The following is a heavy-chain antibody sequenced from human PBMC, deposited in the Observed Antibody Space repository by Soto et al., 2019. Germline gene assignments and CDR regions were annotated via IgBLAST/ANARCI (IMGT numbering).Heavy chain of an antibody. CDR1: GDSVSSNSAA. Sequence: SQTLSLTCAISGDSVSSNSAAWSWIRHSPSRGLDLLGRTYYRSKWYNDYAVSVKSRITINPDTSKNQFSLQLSSVTPEDTAVYYCARDRQKDKYSSSWYLPYYYYYGMDVWGQGTTVTVSS. CDR3: ARDRQKDKYSSSWYLPYYYYYGMDV. J-gene: IGHJ6*02. V-gene: IGHV6-1*01. CDR2: TYYRSKWYN. D-gene: IGHD6-13*01.